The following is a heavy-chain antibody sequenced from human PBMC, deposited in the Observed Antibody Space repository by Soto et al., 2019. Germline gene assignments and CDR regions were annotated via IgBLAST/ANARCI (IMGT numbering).Heavy chain of an antibody. J-gene: IGHJ6*03. CDR2: VSHSGST. V-gene: IGHV4-4*02. CDR3: ANTRGLGLMDA. Sequence: QVHLLESGPGLLEPSGTLSLTCTVSGGSISSRNRWSWVRQSPGKGLEWIGEVSHSGSTNSNPSIKGRVTLSLDKSNNQFSLNLESMTAADAAVYFCANTRGLGLMDAWGKGTTVVVSS. D-gene: IGHD2-2*01. CDR1: GGSISSRNR.